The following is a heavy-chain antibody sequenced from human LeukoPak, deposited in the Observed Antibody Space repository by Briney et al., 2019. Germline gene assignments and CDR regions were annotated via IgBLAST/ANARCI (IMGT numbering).Heavy chain of an antibody. V-gene: IGHV3-21*01. CDR1: GFTFDDYG. D-gene: IGHD3-22*01. J-gene: IGHJ3*02. CDR3: ARSRGWTPDYYDSSGYSLDAFDI. Sequence: SGGSLRLSCAASGFTFDDYGMSWVRQAPGKGLEWVSSISSSSSYIYYADSVKGRFTISRDNAKNSLYLQMNSLRAEDTAVYYCARSRGWTPDYYDSSGYSLDAFDIWGQGTMVTVSS. CDR2: ISSSSSYI.